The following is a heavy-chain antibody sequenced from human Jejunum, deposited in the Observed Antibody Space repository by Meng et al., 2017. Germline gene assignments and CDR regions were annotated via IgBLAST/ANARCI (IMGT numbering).Heavy chain of an antibody. CDR2: TNTDGSTT. CDR3: AKDLRWNACDV. CDR1: GFTFSSYW. D-gene: IGHD4-23*01. J-gene: IGHJ3*01. Sequence: GGSLRLSCTASGFTFSSYWMNWVRQVPGKGLVWVSQTNTDGSTTRYADSVKGRFTISRDNAKNTLYLQMNSLRAEDTAVYYCAKDLRWNACDVGGQGTMVTVSS. V-gene: IGHV3-74*01.